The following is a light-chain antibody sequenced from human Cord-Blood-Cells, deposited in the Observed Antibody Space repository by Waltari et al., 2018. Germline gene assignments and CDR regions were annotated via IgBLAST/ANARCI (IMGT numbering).Light chain of an antibody. J-gene: IGKJ2*01. CDR3: QQYYSTPYT. V-gene: IGKV4-1*01. CDR2: WAS. Sequence: DIVLTKSPDSLAVSLGERVTINCKSSQSVLYSSNNKNYLAWYQQKPGQPPKLLIYWASTRESGVPDRFSGSGSGTDFTLTISSLQAEDLAVYYCQQYYSTPYTFGQGTKLEIK. CDR1: QSVLYSSNNKNY.